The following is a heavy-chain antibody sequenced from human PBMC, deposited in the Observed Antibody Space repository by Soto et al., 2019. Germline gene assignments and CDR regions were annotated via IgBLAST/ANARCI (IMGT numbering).Heavy chain of an antibody. J-gene: IGHJ6*02. V-gene: IGHV4-4*07. Sequence: SETLSLTCTVSGGSISSNSWSWVRQPAGKGLEWIGRINTSGSTTYTPSLRSRVTMSVDTSKNQFYLKLSSVTAADTAVYYCARGPSYRDAFTYYYGMEVWGQGTTVTVS. D-gene: IGHD5-18*01. CDR2: INTSGST. CDR1: GGSISSNS. CDR3: ARGPSYRDAFTYYYGMEV.